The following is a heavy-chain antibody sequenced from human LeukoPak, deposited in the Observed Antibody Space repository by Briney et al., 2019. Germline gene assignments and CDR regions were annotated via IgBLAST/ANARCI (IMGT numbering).Heavy chain of an antibody. CDR1: GFTFSDHY. D-gene: IGHD1-26*01. J-gene: IGHJ4*02. CDR3: ARWDSGSCSD. Sequence: PGGSLRLSCAASGFTFSDHYMDWVRQAPGKGQEWVGRTKNKANSYTTEYAASVKGRFTISRDESKNSLYLQMNSLKTEDTAVYYCARWDSGSCSDWGQGTLVTVSS. CDR2: TKNKANSYTT. V-gene: IGHV3-72*01.